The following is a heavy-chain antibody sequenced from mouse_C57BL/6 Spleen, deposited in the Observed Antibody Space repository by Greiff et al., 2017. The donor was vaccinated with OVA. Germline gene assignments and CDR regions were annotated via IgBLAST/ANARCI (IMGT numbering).Heavy chain of an antibody. CDR3: AINYYVSSYDCYFDV. D-gene: IGHD1-1*01. CDR2: ISSGSSTI. Sequence: EVQGVESGGGLVKPGGSLKLSCAASGFTFSDYGMHWVRQAPEKGLEWVAYISSGSSTIYYADTGKGRLTISRDNAKNTLFLQMTRLRSEDTAMYYCAINYYVSSYDCYFDVWGTGTTVTVSS. J-gene: IGHJ1*03. V-gene: IGHV5-17*01. CDR1: GFTFSDYG.